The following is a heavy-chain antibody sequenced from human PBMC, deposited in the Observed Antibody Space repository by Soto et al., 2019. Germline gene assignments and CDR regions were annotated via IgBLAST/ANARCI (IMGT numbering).Heavy chain of an antibody. CDR1: GYTFTTYG. CDR2: ISPYNGDT. J-gene: IGHJ4*02. Sequence: QVQLVQSGAEVKRPGASLKVSCKASGYTFTTYGFNGVRQAPGQGLDWMGWISPYNGDTNYAQNFQGRVTLTTDTSTSTAYMELRSLTSDDKAVYYCARTPRAQMIVLEAATRFDYWGQGTRVTVS. CDR3: ARTPRAQMIVLEAATRFDY. V-gene: IGHV1-18*04. D-gene: IGHD2-15*01.